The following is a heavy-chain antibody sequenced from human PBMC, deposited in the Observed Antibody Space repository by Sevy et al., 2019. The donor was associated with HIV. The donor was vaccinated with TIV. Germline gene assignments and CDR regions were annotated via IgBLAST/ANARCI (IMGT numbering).Heavy chain of an antibody. CDR3: ARTYCSGGSCYRIFDY. Sequence: SQTLSLTCVISGDSVSSNSAAWNWIRQSPSRGLEWLGRTYYRSKWYNDYAVSVKSRITINPDTSKNQFSLQLNSVTPEDTAVYYCARTYCSGGSCYRIFDYWGQGTLVTVSS. V-gene: IGHV6-1*01. CDR2: TYYRSKWYN. CDR1: GDSVSSNSAA. D-gene: IGHD2-15*01. J-gene: IGHJ4*02.